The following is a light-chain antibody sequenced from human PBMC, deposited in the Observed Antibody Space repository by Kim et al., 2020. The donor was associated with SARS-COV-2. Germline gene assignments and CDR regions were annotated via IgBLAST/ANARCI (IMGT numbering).Light chain of an antibody. Sequence: ALGQSVTITCQGDSLRSYYVTRYQKKPGQAPVAVIYGKDSRPSGSPERVSGSNSGDTASLTITGTQAEDEADYYCNCRDSSGNHLLFGGGTKLTVL. J-gene: IGLJ3*02. CDR1: SLRSYY. CDR2: GKD. V-gene: IGLV3-19*01. CDR3: NCRDSSGNHLL.